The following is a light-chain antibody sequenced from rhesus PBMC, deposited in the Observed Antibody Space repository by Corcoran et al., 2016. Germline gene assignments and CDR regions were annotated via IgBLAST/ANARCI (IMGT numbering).Light chain of an antibody. V-gene: IGKV1-16*01. CDR1: QSISSW. CDR3: QQYNSAPPT. Sequence: DIQMTQSPSSLSASVGDKVTITCQASQSISSWLAWYQQEPGKAPNPLIYKASSLESGVPSRFSGSGSGTDFTLPISSLQPEDLATYYFQQYNSAPPTCGQGTKVEIK. CDR2: KAS. J-gene: IGKJ1*01.